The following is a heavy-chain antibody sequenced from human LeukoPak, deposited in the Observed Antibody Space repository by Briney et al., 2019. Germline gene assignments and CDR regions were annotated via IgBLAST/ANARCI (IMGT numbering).Heavy chain of an antibody. V-gene: IGHV3-20*04. J-gene: IGHJ4*02. CDR1: GFTFDDYG. D-gene: IGHD3-22*01. Sequence: PGGSLRLSXAASGFTFDDYGMTWVRQGPGKGLEWISGINWNGGSTGYAGSVRGRFTISRDNAKNSLYLQMNSLRAEDTALYYCARWYYYDGGGYPIDYWGQGTPVTVSS. CDR2: INWNGGST. CDR3: ARWYYYDGGGYPIDY.